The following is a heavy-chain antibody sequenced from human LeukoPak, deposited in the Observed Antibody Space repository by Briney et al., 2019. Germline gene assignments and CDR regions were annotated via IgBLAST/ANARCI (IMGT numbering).Heavy chain of an antibody. D-gene: IGHD2-15*01. V-gene: IGHV3-9*01. CDR2: ISWNSGSI. CDR3: AKVLDGLAVVGAFDI. CDR1: GFTFDDYA. Sequence: PGGSLRLSCAASGFTFDDYAMHWVRQAPGKGLEWVSGISWNSGSISYADSVKGRFTISRDNAKNSLYLQMNSLRAEDTALYYCAKVLDGLAVVGAFDIWGQGTMVTVSS. J-gene: IGHJ3*02.